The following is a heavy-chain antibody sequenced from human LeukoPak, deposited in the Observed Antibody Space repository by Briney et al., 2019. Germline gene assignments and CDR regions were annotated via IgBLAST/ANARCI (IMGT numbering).Heavy chain of an antibody. J-gene: IGHJ5*02. CDR3: AKSRWFGELLPNNWFDP. Sequence: GGSLRLSCAVSGFTFDDYAMHWVRQVPGKGLEWVSGINWNSDSIGYADSVKGRFTTSRDNAKNSLYLQMNSLRAEDTAVYYCAKSRWFGELLPNNWFDPWGQGTLVTVSS. D-gene: IGHD3-10*01. CDR2: INWNSDSI. V-gene: IGHV3-9*01. CDR1: GFTFDDYA.